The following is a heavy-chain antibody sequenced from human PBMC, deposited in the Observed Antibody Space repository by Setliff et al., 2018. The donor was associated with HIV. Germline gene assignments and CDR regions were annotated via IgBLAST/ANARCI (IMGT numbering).Heavy chain of an antibody. CDR3: AKSQVRYSSGWFDAFDI. CDR1: GFTFSCSA. CDR2: ISCSGVST. J-gene: IGHJ3*02. V-gene: IGHV3-23*01. D-gene: IGHD6-19*01. Sequence: PGGSLRLSCAASGFTFSCSAMSWVRQAPGKGLEWVSGISCSGVSTYYADSVKGRFTISRDNSKNTLYLQINSLRAEDTAVYYCAKSQVRYSSGWFDAFDIWGQGTMVTVSS.